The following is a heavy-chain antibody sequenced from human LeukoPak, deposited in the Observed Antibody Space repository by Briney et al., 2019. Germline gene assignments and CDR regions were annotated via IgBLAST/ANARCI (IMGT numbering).Heavy chain of an antibody. V-gene: IGHV1-69*04. CDR3: ARDMSRDGYNQD. CDR1: GGTFSSYA. Sequence: SVKVSCKASGGTFSSYAISWVRQAPGQGLGWMGRIIPILGIANYAQKFQGRVTITADKSTSTAYMELSSLRSEDTAVYYCARDMSRDGYNQDWGQGTLVTVSS. D-gene: IGHD5-24*01. CDR2: IIPILGIA. J-gene: IGHJ4*02.